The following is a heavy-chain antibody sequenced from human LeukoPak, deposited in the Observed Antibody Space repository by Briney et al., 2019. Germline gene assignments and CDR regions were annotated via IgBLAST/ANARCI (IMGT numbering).Heavy chain of an antibody. J-gene: IGHJ4*02. CDR3: ARGRAGDYFDS. CDR1: GYTFPDYF. V-gene: IGHV1-2*02. Sequence: ASVKVSCKASGYTFPDYFMHWVRQAPGQGLEWMGWTNPNSGGTSYAQKFQGRVTMTRDTSVTTAYMDLGRLRSDDTAVYYCARGRAGDYFDSWGQGTLVTVSS. CDR2: TNPNSGGT.